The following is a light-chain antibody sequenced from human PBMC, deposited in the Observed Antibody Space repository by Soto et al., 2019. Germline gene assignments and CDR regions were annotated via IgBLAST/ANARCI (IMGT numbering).Light chain of an antibody. Sequence: QSVLTQPPSASGTPGQRVTISCFGSSSNIGNNYVYWYQHLPGTAPKLIIYGNNMRPSGVPDRLPGSKSGTSASLAISGLRSEDEADYYCATWDDSLSGVVFGGGTKVTVL. J-gene: IGLJ2*01. CDR1: SSNIGNNY. V-gene: IGLV1-47*02. CDR2: GNN. CDR3: ATWDDSLSGVV.